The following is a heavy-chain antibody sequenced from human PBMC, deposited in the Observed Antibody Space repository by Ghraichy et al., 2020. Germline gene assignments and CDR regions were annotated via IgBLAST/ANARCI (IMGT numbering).Heavy chain of an antibody. V-gene: IGHV3-23*01. CDR2: ISGSGGST. Sequence: GGSLRLSCAASGFTFSSYAMSWVRQAPGKGLEWVSAISGSGGSTYYADSVKGRFTISRDNSKNTLYLQMNSLRAEDTAVYYCAKYPQRRGVIAAAGNYWGQGTLVTVSS. J-gene: IGHJ4*02. D-gene: IGHD6-13*01. CDR1: GFTFSSYA. CDR3: AKYPQRRGVIAAAGNY.